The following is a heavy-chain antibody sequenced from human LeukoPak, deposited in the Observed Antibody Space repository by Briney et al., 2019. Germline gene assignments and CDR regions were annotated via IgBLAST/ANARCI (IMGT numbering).Heavy chain of an antibody. J-gene: IGHJ4*02. CDR2: INPNSGAT. CDR1: GYTFTGYY. CDR3: ARGESYYGSTIDY. D-gene: IGHD3-10*01. V-gene: IGHV1-2*02. Sequence: ASVKVSCKASGYTFTGYYMHCVRQAPGQGLERMGWINPNSGATNYAQKFQGRVTMTRDTSISTAYMELSRLRSDDTAVYYCARGESYYGSTIDYWGQGTLVTVSS.